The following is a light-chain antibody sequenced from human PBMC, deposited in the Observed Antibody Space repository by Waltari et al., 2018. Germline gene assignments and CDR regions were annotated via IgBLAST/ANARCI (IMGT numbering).Light chain of an antibody. Sequence: EIVMTQSQATLSVSQGERATLSCRASQSVSSNLAWYQQKHGQAPRLLIYDASTSATGFPPRFIGSGSGTDFTLTISSLQSEDLAFYYCQQYNNWPPTFGGLTKVEIK. V-gene: IGKV3-15*01. CDR3: QQYNNWPPT. CDR2: DAS. CDR1: QSVSSN. J-gene: IGKJ4*01.